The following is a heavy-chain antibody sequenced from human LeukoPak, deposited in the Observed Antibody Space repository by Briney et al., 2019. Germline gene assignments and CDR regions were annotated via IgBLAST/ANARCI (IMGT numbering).Heavy chain of an antibody. D-gene: IGHD3-22*01. CDR2: IIPIFGTA. CDR3: ARGYYDSSGYYYGAFDY. V-gene: IGHV1-69*05. Sequence: RASVKVSCKASGGTFSSYAISWVRQAPGQGLEWMGRIIPIFGTANYAQKFQGRVTITTDESTSTAYMELSSLRSEDTAVYYCARGYYDSSGYYYGAFDYWGQGTLVTVSS. CDR1: GGTFSSYA. J-gene: IGHJ4*02.